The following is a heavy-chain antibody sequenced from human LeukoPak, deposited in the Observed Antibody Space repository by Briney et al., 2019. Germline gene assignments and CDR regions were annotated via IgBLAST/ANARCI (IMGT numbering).Heavy chain of an antibody. Sequence: GGSLRLSCAGSGFTFSNYAMSWVRQAPGKGLEWVSTISGSSGYTYYGGSVKGRFTISRDNSMNTLYLQMNSLRAEDTAVYYCAKSSGSSRLYPLDDWGQGTLVTVS. J-gene: IGHJ4*02. CDR2: ISGSSGYT. CDR3: AKSSGSSRLYPLDD. V-gene: IGHV3-23*01. D-gene: IGHD1-26*01. CDR1: GFTFSNYA.